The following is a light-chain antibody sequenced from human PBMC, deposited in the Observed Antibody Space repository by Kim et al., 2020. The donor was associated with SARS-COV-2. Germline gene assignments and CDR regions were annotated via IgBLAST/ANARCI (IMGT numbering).Light chain of an antibody. CDR3: QAWDSSTVV. CDR1: KLGDKN. V-gene: IGLV3-1*01. J-gene: IGLJ2*01. CDR2: EDY. Sequence: YELTQPPSVSVSPGQTASITCSGDKLGDKNVCWYQQKPGQSPVLVIYEDYKRPSGIPERVSGSNSGNTATLTISGSQAMDAADYFCQAWDSSTVVFGGGTQLTVL.